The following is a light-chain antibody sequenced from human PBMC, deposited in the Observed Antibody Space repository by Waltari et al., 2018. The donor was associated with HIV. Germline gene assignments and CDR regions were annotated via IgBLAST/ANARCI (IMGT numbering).Light chain of an antibody. CDR2: GAS. CDR1: QSVGSN. Sequence: ETVMTQSPATLSVSPGERATLSCWASQSVGSNLAWYQQKPGQAPRLLIYGASTRATGVPARFSGSGSGTDVALIISSLQSEDFAIYYCHQYNNWPPWTFGQGTKVEIK. J-gene: IGKJ1*01. CDR3: HQYNNWPPWT. V-gene: IGKV3-15*01.